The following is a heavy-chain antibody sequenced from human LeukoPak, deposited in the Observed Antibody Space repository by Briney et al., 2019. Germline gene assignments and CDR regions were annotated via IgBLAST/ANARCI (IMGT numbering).Heavy chain of an antibody. D-gene: IGHD3-10*01. CDR2: INSDGGST. V-gene: IGHV3-74*01. CDR3: ARALADYYGSGSYSNWFDP. CDR1: GFTFSSYW. Sequence: PGGSLRLSCAASGFTFSSYWMHWVRQAPGKGLVWVSRINSDGGSTSYADSVKGRFTISRDNAKNTLYLQMNSLRAEDTAVYYCARALADYYGSGSYSNWFDPWGQGTLATVSS. J-gene: IGHJ5*02.